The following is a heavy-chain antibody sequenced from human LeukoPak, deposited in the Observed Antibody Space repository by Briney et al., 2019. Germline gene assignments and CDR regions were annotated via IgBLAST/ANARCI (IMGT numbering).Heavy chain of an antibody. CDR3: ARERGRGRDSPWFDY. V-gene: IGHV3-53*01. J-gene: IGHJ4*02. CDR2: IYSDGST. CDR1: GFIVSGDF. Sequence: GGSLRLSCAASGFIVSGDFMSWVRQAPGKGLEWVSVIYSDGSTYYADSVKGRFTISRDNSKNTLDLQMAGLRAEDTAVYYCARERGRGRDSPWFDYWGQGTLVTVSS. D-gene: IGHD1-26*01.